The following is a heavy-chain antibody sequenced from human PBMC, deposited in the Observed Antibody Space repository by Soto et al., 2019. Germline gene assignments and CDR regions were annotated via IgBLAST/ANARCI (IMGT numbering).Heavy chain of an antibody. D-gene: IGHD6-19*01. CDR1: GFTFDDYA. J-gene: IGHJ4*02. CDR3: AKIPYSSGWYFFDA. CDR2: ISWNSGTI. V-gene: IGHV3-9*01. Sequence: PGGSLRLSCAASGFTFDDYAMHWVRQAPGKGLEWVSGISWNSGTIDYADSVKGRFTISRDNAKNSLYLQMNSLTTEDTALYYCAKIPYSSGWYFFDAWGQGT.